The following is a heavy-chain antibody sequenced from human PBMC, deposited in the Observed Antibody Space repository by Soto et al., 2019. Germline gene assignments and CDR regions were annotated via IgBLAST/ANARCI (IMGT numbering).Heavy chain of an antibody. J-gene: IGHJ6*02. CDR3: ARQEGSSSWYSPYYYYYGMDV. CDR2: IYYSGST. V-gene: IGHV4-39*01. Sequence: PSETLSLTWTVSGGSISISSYYCCWIRQPPGKGLEWIGSIYYSGSTYYNPSLKSRVTISVDTSKNQFSLKLSSVTAADTAVYYCARQEGSSSWYSPYYYYYGMDVWGQGTTVTVSS. CDR1: GGSISISSYY. D-gene: IGHD6-13*01.